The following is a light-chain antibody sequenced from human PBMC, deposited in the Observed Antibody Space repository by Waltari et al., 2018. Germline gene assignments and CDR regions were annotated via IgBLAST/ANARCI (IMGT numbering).Light chain of an antibody. CDR1: ETIRSN. CDR2: GAS. CDR3: QQYNDWPLT. V-gene: IGKV3-15*01. J-gene: IGKJ4*01. Sequence: EIVMTQSPATLSVSPGERPTLSCRASETIRSNLAWYQQKLGQAPRLLVYGASTRATGIPARFSGSGSGPEFTLTISSLQSEDFGVYYCQQYNDWPLTFGGGTKVEIK.